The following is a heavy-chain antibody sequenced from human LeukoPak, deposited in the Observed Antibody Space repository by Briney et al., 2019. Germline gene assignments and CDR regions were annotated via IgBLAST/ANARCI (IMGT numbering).Heavy chain of an antibody. CDR3: ARAAYYYDSSGYRP. CDR1: GFTFSDYY. V-gene: IGHV3-11*01. Sequence: GGSLRLSCAASGFTFSDYYMSWIRQAPGKGLEWVSYISSSGSTIYYADSVKGRLTISRDNAKNSLYLQMNSLRAEDTAVYYCARAAYYYDSSGYRPWGQGTLVTVSS. CDR2: ISSSGSTI. D-gene: IGHD3-22*01. J-gene: IGHJ5*02.